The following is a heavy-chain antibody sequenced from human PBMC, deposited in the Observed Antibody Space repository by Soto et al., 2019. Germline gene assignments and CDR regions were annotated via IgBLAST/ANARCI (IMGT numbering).Heavy chain of an antibody. Sequence: GGSLRDSCSAAEFTFSNHSMSWVRQAPGKGLVWVSHISSSSSTITYADSVKGRFTISRDNAKNTLYLQMNSLRAEDTAVYYCARGDRGAFDLWGQGTMVT. CDR2: ISSSSSTI. CDR1: EFTFSNHS. J-gene: IGHJ3*01. CDR3: ARGDRGAFDL. V-gene: IGHV3-48*04. D-gene: IGHD2-21*02.